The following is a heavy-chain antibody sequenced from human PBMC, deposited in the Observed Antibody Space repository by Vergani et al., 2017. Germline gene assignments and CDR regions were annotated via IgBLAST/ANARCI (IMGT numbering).Heavy chain of an antibody. D-gene: IGHD4-17*01. CDR1: GGSISSYY. CDR3: ARDLTVTISYGHYYYYMDV. Sequence: QVQLQESGPGLVKPSETLSLTCTVSGGSISSYYWSWIRQPPGKGLEWIGYIYYSGCTNYNPSLKSRVTISVDTSKNQFSLKLSSVTAADTAVYYCARDLTVTISYGHYYYYMDVWGKGTTVTVSS. V-gene: IGHV4-59*12. CDR2: IYYSGCT. J-gene: IGHJ6*03.